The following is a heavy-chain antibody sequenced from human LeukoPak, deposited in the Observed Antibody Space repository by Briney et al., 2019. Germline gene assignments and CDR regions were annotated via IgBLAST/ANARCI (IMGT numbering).Heavy chain of an antibody. J-gene: IGHJ4*02. Sequence: GEALEISWQCSGSIFTSHLIGWGRQHPGKGLELVGSNFPGASDTRYSPSFQGQVTISADKSISTAYLQWSSLKASDTAMYYCARRLTYDSRPYYCLHYWGQGTLVTVSS. V-gene: IGHV5-51*01. CDR3: ARRLTYDSRPYYCLHY. CDR2: NFPGASDT. D-gene: IGHD3-22*01. CDR1: GSIFTSHL.